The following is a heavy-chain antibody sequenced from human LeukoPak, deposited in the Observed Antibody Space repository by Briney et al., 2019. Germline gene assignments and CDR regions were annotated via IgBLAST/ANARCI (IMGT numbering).Heavy chain of an antibody. CDR3: ARDAMERLLSRPLDV. J-gene: IGHJ6*04. CDR2: ISAYNGNT. D-gene: IGHD3-3*01. Sequence: SVKVSCKASVYTFTSIGISWVRQAPGQGLEWMGWISAYNGNTNYAQKLKGRVTMTTDTSTSTAYMEMRSLRSDHTAVYSCARDAMERLLSRPLDVWGKGTTVTVSS. CDR1: VYTFTSIG. V-gene: IGHV1-18*01.